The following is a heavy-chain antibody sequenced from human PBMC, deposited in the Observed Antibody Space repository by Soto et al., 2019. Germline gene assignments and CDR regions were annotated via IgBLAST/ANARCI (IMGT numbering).Heavy chain of an antibody. CDR3: ARGLTSISNPYHFDC. Sequence: HGESLKISCSCSGYNFNDFWIGWVRQIPGKGLEWMGIIYPGDSDTRYSPSFRGQVTISADWSVSTVYLQWSNLKASDTAIYYCARGLTSISNPYHFDCWGQGTLVTVSS. J-gene: IGHJ4*02. D-gene: IGHD2-2*01. V-gene: IGHV5-51*01. CDR2: IYPGDSDT. CDR1: GYNFNDFW.